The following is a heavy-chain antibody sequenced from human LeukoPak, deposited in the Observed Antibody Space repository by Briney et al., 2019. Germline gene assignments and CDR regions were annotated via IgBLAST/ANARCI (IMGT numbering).Heavy chain of an antibody. J-gene: IGHJ4*02. CDR2: ISYSGST. Sequence: PSETLSLTCTDSGGSISSSYWSWIRQPPGKGLEWMGYISYSGSTNYYPSLKSRVTTSVATSKTQFSLNLKSTTAADTALYYCARHDCSAGSRYLPPRYWGQGTLVTVSS. V-gene: IGHV4-59*08. CDR3: ARHDCSAGSRYLPPRY. D-gene: IGHD2-15*01. CDR1: GGSISSSY.